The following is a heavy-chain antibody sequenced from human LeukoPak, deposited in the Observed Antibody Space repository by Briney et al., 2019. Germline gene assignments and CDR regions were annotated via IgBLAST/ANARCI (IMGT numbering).Heavy chain of an antibody. J-gene: IGHJ4*02. V-gene: IGHV3-53*01. CDR2: IYSGGST. Sequence: GGSLRLSCAASGFTVSSNYMSWVRQAPGKGLEWVSVIYSGGSTSYADSVKGRFTISRDNSKNTLYLQMNSLRAEDTAVYFCARGLSYGSYCFDYWGQGTLVTASS. CDR1: GFTVSSNY. D-gene: IGHD1-26*01. CDR3: ARGLSYGSYCFDY.